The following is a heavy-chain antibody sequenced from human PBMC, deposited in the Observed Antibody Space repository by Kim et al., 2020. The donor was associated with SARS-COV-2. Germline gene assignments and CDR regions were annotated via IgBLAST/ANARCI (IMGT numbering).Heavy chain of an antibody. CDR3: ARDPYSSSSDWFDP. Sequence: NPSRKSRVTISVDTSKNRFSRKLSSVTAADTAVYYCARDPYSSSSDWFDPWGQGTLVTVSS. J-gene: IGHJ5*02. V-gene: IGHV4-30-2*04. D-gene: IGHD6-6*01.